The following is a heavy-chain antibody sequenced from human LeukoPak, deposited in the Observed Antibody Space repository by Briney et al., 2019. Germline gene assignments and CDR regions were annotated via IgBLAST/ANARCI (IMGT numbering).Heavy chain of an antibody. Sequence: GESLKISCNGSGYFFTSYWIVWVRQGPGKGLEWMGIIYPCDSDTRYSPSFEGQVTISADKSISTAYLQWSSLKASDTAIYYCARRRGNSIDYWGQGTLVTVSS. D-gene: IGHD4-23*01. CDR3: ARRRGNSIDY. CDR1: GYFFTSYW. V-gene: IGHV5-51*01. J-gene: IGHJ4*02. CDR2: IYPCDSDT.